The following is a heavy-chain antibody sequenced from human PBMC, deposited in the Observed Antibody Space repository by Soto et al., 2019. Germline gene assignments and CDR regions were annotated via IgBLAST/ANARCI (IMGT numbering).Heavy chain of an antibody. D-gene: IGHD5-12*01. CDR2: INPYSGNT. Sequence: GASVKGSWKASRYTFTSYGMSWGRQAPGQGLERMGWINPYSGNTNYAQKFQGRVTMTRDTSTSTVYMELSSLRSDDTAVYYCERGRLGADGYNFDYWGQGTLVTVSS. CDR1: RYTFTSYG. J-gene: IGHJ4*02. V-gene: IGHV1-18*01. CDR3: ERGRLGADGYNFDY.